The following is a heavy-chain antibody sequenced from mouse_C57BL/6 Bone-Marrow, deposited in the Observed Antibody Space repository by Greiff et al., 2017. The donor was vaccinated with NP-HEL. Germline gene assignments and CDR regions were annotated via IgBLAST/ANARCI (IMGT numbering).Heavy chain of an antibody. Sequence: EVQGVESGGDLVKPGGSLKLSCAASGFTFISYGMSWVRQTPDKRLEWVATISSGGSYTYYPDSVKGRFTISRDNAKNTLYLQMSSLKSEDTAMYYCARQQLRLRFAYWGQGTLVTVSA. D-gene: IGHD3-2*02. CDR3: ARQQLRLRFAY. CDR1: GFTFISYG. CDR2: ISSGGSYT. V-gene: IGHV5-6*01. J-gene: IGHJ3*01.